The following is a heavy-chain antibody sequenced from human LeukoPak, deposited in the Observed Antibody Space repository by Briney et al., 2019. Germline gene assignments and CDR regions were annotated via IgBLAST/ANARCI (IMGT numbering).Heavy chain of an antibody. D-gene: IGHD3-3*01. J-gene: IGHJ4*02. CDR1: GITFSTYT. V-gene: IGHV3-21*01. CDR2: ISSSSPDI. Sequence: GGPLRLSCAASGITFSTYTMNWVRQAPGKALEWVSSISSSSPDIYYADSVKGRFTISRDNATTSLYLQMNGLRAEDTAIYSGARGAEFTLFGVDYWGQGTLVTVSS. CDR3: ARGAEFTLFGVDY.